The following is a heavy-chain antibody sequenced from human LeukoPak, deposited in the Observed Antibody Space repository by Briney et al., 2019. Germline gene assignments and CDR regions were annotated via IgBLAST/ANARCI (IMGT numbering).Heavy chain of an antibody. V-gene: IGHV4-59*01. Sequence: KPSETLSLTCTVSGGSISSYYWSWIRQPPGKGLEWIGYIYYSVSTNSNPSLKSRVTISVDTSKNQFSLKLSSVTAADTAVYYCARGATGYWGQGTLVTVSS. CDR2: IYYSVST. J-gene: IGHJ4*02. CDR3: ARGATGY. CDR1: GGSISSYY.